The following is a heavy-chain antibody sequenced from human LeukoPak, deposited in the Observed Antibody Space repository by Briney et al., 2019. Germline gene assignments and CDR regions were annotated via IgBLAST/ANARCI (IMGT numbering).Heavy chain of an antibody. D-gene: IGHD2-15*01. CDR2: ISWNSGSI. V-gene: IGHV3-9*01. Sequence: PGRSLRLSCAASGFTFDDYAMHWVRQAPGKGLEWVSGISWNSGSIGYADSVKGRFTISRDNAKNSLYLQMNSLRAEDTAVYYCARDRRWYGMDVWGQGTTVTVSS. CDR1: GFTFDDYA. J-gene: IGHJ6*02. CDR3: ARDRRWYGMDV.